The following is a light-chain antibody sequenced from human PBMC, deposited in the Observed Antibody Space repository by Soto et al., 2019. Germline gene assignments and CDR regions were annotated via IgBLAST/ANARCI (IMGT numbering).Light chain of an antibody. J-gene: IGKJ1*01. CDR2: GAW. V-gene: IGKV3-20*01. CDR3: QQYGSSPET. CDR1: RFLSSSY. Sequence: ELVWTQPPGKLSLSPGDRAIFPCSPSRFLSSSYVAWYQQKPGQAPWLLIYGAWSRATGIPDRFSGSGSGTDFTLTISRLEPEDFAVYYCQQYGSSPETFGQGTKVDIK.